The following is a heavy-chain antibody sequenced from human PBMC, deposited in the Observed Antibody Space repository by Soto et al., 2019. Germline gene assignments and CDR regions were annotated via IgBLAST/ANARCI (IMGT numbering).Heavy chain of an antibody. V-gene: IGHV3-23*01. J-gene: IGHJ4*02. Sequence: GGSPKIGSAASGFTFCSYAMSWVRKATGKGLEWVSAISGSGGSTYYADSVKGRFTISRDNSKNTLYLQMNSLRAEDTAVYYCAKGSGFTMIVVVTIDYWGQGTLVTVSS. CDR2: ISGSGGST. D-gene: IGHD3-22*01. CDR3: AKGSGFTMIVVVTIDY. CDR1: GFTFCSYA.